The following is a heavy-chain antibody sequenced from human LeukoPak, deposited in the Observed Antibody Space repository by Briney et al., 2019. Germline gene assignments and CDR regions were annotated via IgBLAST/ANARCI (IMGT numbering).Heavy chain of an antibody. J-gene: IGHJ4*02. D-gene: IGHD2-15*01. CDR2: MNPNTGNA. Sequence: ASVKVSCKASGHTFTNFDINWVRQATGLGLEWMGWMNPNTGNAGYAQKFQDRVTITWDASISTAYMDLSSLRSEDTAVYYCARVDFDYWGQGTLVTVSS. CDR3: ARVDFDY. CDR1: GHTFTNFD. V-gene: IGHV1-8*02.